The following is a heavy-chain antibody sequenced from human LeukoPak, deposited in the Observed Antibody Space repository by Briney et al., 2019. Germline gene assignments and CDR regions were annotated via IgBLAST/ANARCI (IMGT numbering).Heavy chain of an antibody. CDR2: IDHSGST. D-gene: IGHD5-18*01. CDR3: ARDGYSYGHGSDY. Sequence: SETLSLTCAVYGGSFSGYYWSWIRQPPGKGLEWIGEIDHSGSTNYNPSLKSRVTISVDTSKNQFSLKLSSVTAADTAVYYCARDGYSYGHGSDYWGQGILVTVSS. J-gene: IGHJ4*02. CDR1: GGSFSGYY. V-gene: IGHV4-34*01.